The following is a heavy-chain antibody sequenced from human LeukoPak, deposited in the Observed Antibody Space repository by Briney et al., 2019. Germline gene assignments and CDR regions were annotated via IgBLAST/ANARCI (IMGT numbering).Heavy chain of an antibody. CDR1: GYSFTNYW. J-gene: IGHJ3*02. CDR2: IYPGDSDT. V-gene: IGHV5-51*01. Sequence: GESLKISCKGSGYSFTNYWIGWVRQMPGKGLEWMGIIYPGDSDTRYSPSFQGQVTISADKSISTAYLQWRSLKASDTAMYYCARRSAYSAFDIWGQGTMLTVSS. CDR3: ARRSAYSAFDI. D-gene: IGHD3-3*01.